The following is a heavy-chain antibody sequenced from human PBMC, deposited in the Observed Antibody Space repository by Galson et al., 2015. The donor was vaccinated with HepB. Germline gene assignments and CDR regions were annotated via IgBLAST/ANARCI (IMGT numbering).Heavy chain of an antibody. CDR3: AKVSPYYYGSGFYYGLDL. Sequence: SLRLSCAASRFTFSVYAMSWVRQAPEKGLEWVSGITDIGGSTYYADSVKGRFTISRDNSKNTLYLQMNSLRDEDTAVYYCAKVSPYYYGSGFYYGLDLWGEGTTVIVSS. CDR2: ITDIGGST. D-gene: IGHD3-10*01. J-gene: IGHJ6*04. CDR1: RFTFSVYA. V-gene: IGHV3-23*01.